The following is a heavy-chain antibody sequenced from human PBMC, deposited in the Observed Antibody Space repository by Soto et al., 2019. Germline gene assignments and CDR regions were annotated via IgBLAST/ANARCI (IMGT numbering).Heavy chain of an antibody. D-gene: IGHD5-12*01. CDR1: GYTFTSYA. CDR3: ARDIVADLLDY. CDR2: INTGNGNT. Sequence: ASVKVSCKASGYTFTSYAMHWVRQAPGQRLERMGWINTGNGNTKYSQKFQGRVTITRDTSASTAYMELSSLRSEDTAVYYCARDIVADLLDYWGQGTLVTVSS. V-gene: IGHV1-3*04. J-gene: IGHJ4*02.